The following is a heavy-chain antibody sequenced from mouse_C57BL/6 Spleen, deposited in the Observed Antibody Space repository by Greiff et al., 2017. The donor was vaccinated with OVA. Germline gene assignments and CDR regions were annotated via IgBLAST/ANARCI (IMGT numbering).Heavy chain of an antibody. V-gene: IGHV10-1*01. CDR1: GFSFNTYA. CDR3: VRHYSNYAYYAMDY. D-gene: IGHD2-5*01. CDR2: IRSKSNNYAT. J-gene: IGHJ4*01. Sequence: EVQLVESGGGLVQPKGSLKLSCAASGFSFNTYAMNWVRQAPGKGLEWVARIRSKSNNYATYYADSVKDRFTISRDDSESMLYLQMNNLKTEDTAMYYCVRHYSNYAYYAMDYWGQGTSVTVSS.